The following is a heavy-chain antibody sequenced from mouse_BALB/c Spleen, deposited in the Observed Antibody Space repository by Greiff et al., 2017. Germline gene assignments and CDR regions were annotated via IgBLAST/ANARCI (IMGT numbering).Heavy chain of an antibody. CDR1: GFTFSSFG. D-gene: IGHD2-10*01. V-gene: IGHV5-17*02. J-gene: IGHJ4*01. CDR3: ARGSLPYYGNYDAMDY. Sequence: EVQLVESGGGLVQPGGSRKLSCAASGFTFSSFGMHWVRQAPEKGLEWVAYISSGSSTIYYADTVKGRFTISRDNPKNTLFLQMTSLRSEDTAMYYCARGSLPYYGNYDAMDYWGQGTSVTISS. CDR2: ISSGSSTI.